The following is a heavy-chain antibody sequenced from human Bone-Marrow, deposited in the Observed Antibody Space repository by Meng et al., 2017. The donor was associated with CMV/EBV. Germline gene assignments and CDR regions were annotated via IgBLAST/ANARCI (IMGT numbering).Heavy chain of an antibody. J-gene: IGHJ4*02. V-gene: IGHV3-30*02. Sequence: GESLKISCAASGFTFSSYGMHWVRQAPGKGLEWVAFIRYDGSNKYYADSVKGRFTISRDNSKNTLYLQMNSLRAEDTAVYYCAKSGVAILNYWGQGTLVTGSS. CDR3: AKSGVAILNY. CDR2: IRYDGSNK. D-gene: IGHD2-21*01. CDR1: GFTFSSYG.